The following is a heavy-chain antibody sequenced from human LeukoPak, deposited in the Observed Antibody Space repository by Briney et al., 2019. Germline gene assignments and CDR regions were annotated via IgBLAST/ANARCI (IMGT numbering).Heavy chain of an antibody. V-gene: IGHV1-18*01. CDR2: ISAYNGNT. D-gene: IGHD5-18*01. CDR1: GYTFTSYG. J-gene: IGHJ5*02. CDR3: ARDFMSQLWFRASIGNWFDP. Sequence: ASVKVSCKASGYTFTSYGISWVRQAPGQGLEWMGWISAYNGNTNYAQKLQGRVTMTTDTSTSTAYMELRSLRSDDTAVYYCARDFMSQLWFRASIGNWFDPWGQGTLVTVSS.